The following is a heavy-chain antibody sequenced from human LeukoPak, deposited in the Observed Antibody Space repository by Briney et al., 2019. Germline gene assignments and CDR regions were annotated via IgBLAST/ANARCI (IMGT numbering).Heavy chain of an antibody. CDR1: GASINSGAYS. J-gene: IGHJ4*02. CDR2: ISYTGDT. Sequence: SETLSLTCAASGASINSGAYSWTWIRQRPGEGLEFIGNISYTGDTNFNPSLKSRVAFSVDTSKSHFSLRLNSVTAADTAFYYCARLTPLYGLDYWGQGILVTVSS. CDR3: ARLTPLYGLDY. V-gene: IGHV4-31*11. D-gene: IGHD2-2*02.